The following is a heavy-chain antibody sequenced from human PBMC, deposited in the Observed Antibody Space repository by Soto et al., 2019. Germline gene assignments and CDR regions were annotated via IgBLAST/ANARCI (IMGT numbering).Heavy chain of an antibody. Sequence: ASVKVSCKVSGYTLTELSMHWVRQAPGKGLEWMGGFDPEDGETIYAQKFQGRVTMTEDTSTDTAYMELSSLRSEDTAVYYCATDITLVRGVYRRNPGWFDPWGQGTLVTVS. CDR1: GYTLTELS. D-gene: IGHD3-10*01. J-gene: IGHJ5*02. CDR3: ATDITLVRGVYRRNPGWFDP. CDR2: FDPEDGET. V-gene: IGHV1-24*01.